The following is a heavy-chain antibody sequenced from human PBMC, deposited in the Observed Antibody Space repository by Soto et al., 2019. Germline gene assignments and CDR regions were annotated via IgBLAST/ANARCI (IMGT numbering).Heavy chain of an antibody. V-gene: IGHV1-3*01. CDR1: GYTFTSHA. CDR2: INAGNGNT. CDR3: ARDGIAAAGTSWLDP. Sequence: ASVNVSCKASGYTFTSHAMHWVRQAPGQRLEWMGWINAGNGNTKYSQKFQGRVTITTDTSASTAYMELSSLRSEDTAVYYCARDGIAAAGTSWLDPWGQGTLVTVAS. J-gene: IGHJ5*02. D-gene: IGHD6-13*01.